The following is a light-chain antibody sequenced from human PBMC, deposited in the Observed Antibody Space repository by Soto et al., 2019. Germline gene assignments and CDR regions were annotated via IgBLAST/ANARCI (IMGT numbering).Light chain of an antibody. CDR1: QTISSW. CDR3: QQSFNTLPIT. J-gene: IGKJ5*01. V-gene: IGKV1-39*01. Sequence: DIQMTQSPSTLSGSVGDRVTITCRASQTISSWLAWYQQKPGKAPKLLIYAASTLQSGVPSRFSGSGSGTDFTLTISSLQPEDFATYYCQQSFNTLPITFGQGTRLEIK. CDR2: AAS.